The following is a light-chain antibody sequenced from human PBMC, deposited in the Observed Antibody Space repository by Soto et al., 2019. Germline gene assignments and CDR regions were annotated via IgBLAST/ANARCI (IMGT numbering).Light chain of an antibody. CDR3: CSYAGPSIFVV. CDR2: EDT. CDR1: SIDIGSYNR. Sequence: QSALTQPASVSGSPGQSITISCTGTSIDIGSYNRVSWYQQHPGKAPKLMIYEDTQRPSRVSNRFSGSKSGNTASLTITGLQAEDEADYYCCSYAGPSIFVVFGGGTKVTVL. V-gene: IGLV2-23*02. J-gene: IGLJ2*01.